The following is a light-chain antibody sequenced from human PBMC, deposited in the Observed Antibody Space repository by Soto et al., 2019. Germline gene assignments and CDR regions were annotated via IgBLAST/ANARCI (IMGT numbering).Light chain of an antibody. J-gene: IGKJ2*01. Sequence: DIQMTQSPASLSASVGDRVTITCRASQGIDKYLAWYQQKPGKVPKLLIYAASDLHLGVSSRFSGSGSGTEFTLTISSLQPEDAAIYYCQKYVSAPKTFGQGTKLEIK. CDR3: QKYVSAPKT. CDR2: AAS. CDR1: QGIDKY. V-gene: IGKV1-27*01.